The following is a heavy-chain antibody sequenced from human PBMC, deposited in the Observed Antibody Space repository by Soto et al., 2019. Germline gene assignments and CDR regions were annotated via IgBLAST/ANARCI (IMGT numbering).Heavy chain of an antibody. CDR3: ARGFGTLSLSVPAAMPLDD. D-gene: IGHD2-2*01. V-gene: IGHV1-18*01. J-gene: IGHJ4*02. CDR1: GYTFTSYV. Sequence: GASVKVSCKASGYTFTSYVISWVRQAPGQGLEWMGWISAYNGNTNYAQKLQGRVTMTTDTSTSTAYMELRSLRSDDTAVYYCARGFGTLSLSVPAAMPLDDWGQGTLVTVSS. CDR2: ISAYNGNT.